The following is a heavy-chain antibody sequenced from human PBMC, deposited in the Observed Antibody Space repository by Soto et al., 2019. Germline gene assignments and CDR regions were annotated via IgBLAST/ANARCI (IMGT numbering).Heavy chain of an antibody. CDR2: ISQTGDYI. Sequence: PGGSLRLSCVGSGFNFRIYTMNWVRQAPGKGPEWVSSISQTGDYIYYADSMKGRFTVSRDNAKNSVYLEMNSLSAEDTAVYYCARESEDLTSNFDYWGQGTLVTVSS. J-gene: IGHJ4*02. V-gene: IGHV3-21*01. CDR3: ARESEDLTSNFDY. CDR1: GFNFRIYT.